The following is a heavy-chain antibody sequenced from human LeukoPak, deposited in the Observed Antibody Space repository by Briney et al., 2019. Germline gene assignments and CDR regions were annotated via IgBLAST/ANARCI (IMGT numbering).Heavy chain of an antibody. CDR1: GGSFSGYY. D-gene: IGHD3-9*01. J-gene: IGHJ4*02. CDR2: INHSGST. CDR3: AREFGHFDWLLYPIYYFDY. V-gene: IGHV4-34*01. Sequence: SETLSLTCAVYGGSFSGYYWSWIRQPPGKGLEWIGEINHSGSTNYNPSLKSRVTISVDTSKNQFSLKLSPVTAADTAVYYCAREFGHFDWLLYPIYYFDYWGQGTLVTVSS.